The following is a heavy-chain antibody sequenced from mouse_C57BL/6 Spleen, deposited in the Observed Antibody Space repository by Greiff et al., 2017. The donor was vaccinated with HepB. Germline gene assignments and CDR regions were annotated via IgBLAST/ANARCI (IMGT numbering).Heavy chain of an antibody. V-gene: IGHV1-69*01. CDR3: ARKAYDYGDWYFDV. CDR2: IDPSDSYT. D-gene: IGHD2-4*01. J-gene: IGHJ1*03. CDR1: GYTFTSYW. Sequence: VQLQQPGAELVMPGASVKLSCKASGYTFTSYWMHWVKQRPGQGLEWIGEIDPSDSYTNYNQKFKGKSTLTVDKSSSTAYMQLSSLTSEDSAVYYCARKAYDYGDWYFDVWGTGTTVTVSS.